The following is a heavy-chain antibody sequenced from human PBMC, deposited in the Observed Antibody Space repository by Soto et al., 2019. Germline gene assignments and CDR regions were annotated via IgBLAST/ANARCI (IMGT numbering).Heavy chain of an antibody. Sequence: VGSLRLSCAASGFTFSSYGMHWVRQAPGKGLEWVAVIWYDGSNKYYADSVKGRFTISRDNSKNTLYLQMNSLRAEDTAVYYCAREWWTTGYGGNSVWFDPWGQGTLVTVSS. CDR3: AREWWTTGYGGNSVWFDP. CDR2: IWYDGSNK. J-gene: IGHJ5*02. CDR1: GFTFSSYG. V-gene: IGHV3-33*01. D-gene: IGHD4-17*01.